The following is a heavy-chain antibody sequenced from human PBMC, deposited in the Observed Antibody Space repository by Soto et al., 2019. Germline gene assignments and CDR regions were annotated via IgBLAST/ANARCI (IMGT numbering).Heavy chain of an antibody. CDR3: ASGGYLVYYGMDV. CDR2: ISGSGGRT. Sequence: QPGGSLRLSCAASGFTFSSYVMSWVRQAPGKGLEWVSAISGSGGRTYYADSAKGRFTISRDNSENTLYLQMNSLRAEDTAVYYCASGGYLVYYGMDVWGQGTTVTV. J-gene: IGHJ6*02. V-gene: IGHV3-23*01. CDR1: GFTFSSYV. D-gene: IGHD3-22*01.